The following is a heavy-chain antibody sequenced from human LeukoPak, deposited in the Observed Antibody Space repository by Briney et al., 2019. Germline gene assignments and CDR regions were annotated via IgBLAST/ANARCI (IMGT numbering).Heavy chain of an antibody. V-gene: IGHV4-61*02. CDR1: GYSISSGYY. CDR2: IYTSGST. CDR3: ARDKWYFDL. J-gene: IGHJ2*01. Sequence: PSETLSLTCTVSGYSISSGYYWGWIRQPAGKGLEWIGRIYTSGSTNYNPSLKSRVTISLDTSKNQFSLKLSSVTAADTAVYYCARDKWYFDLWGRGTLVTVSS.